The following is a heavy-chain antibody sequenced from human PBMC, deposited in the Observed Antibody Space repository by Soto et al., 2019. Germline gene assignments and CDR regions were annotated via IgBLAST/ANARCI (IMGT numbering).Heavy chain of an antibody. D-gene: IGHD6-19*01. J-gene: IGHJ3*02. CDR2: IIPIFGTA. CDR1: GGTFSSYA. Sequence: SVKVSCKASGGTFSSYAISWVRQAPGQGLEWMGGIIPIFGTANYAQKFQGRVTITADESTSTAYMELSSLRSEDTAVYYCARAAVAGIDAFDIWGLGTMVTVSS. CDR3: ARAAVAGIDAFDI. V-gene: IGHV1-69*13.